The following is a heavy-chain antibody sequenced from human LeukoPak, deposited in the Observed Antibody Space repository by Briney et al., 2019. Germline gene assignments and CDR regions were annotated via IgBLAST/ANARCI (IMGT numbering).Heavy chain of an antibody. V-gene: IGHV1-46*01. CDR3: ARVIGYGDYLDY. D-gene: IGHD4-17*01. Sequence: ASVKVSCKASGYTFTNYYMHWVRQAPGQGLEWMGIINPSGGSTSYAQKFQGRVTMTRDTSTNTAYMELSSLRFEDTAVYYCARVIGYGDYLDYWGQGTLVTVSS. CDR2: INPSGGST. J-gene: IGHJ4*02. CDR1: GYTFTNYY.